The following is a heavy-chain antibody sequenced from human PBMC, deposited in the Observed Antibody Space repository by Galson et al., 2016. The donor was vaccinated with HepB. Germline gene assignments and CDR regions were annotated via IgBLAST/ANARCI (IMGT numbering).Heavy chain of an antibody. V-gene: IGHV4-34*01. D-gene: IGHD4-17*01. CDR3: ARGDNPDYGDYASAYYYMDV. CDR1: GGSFSGYY. CDR2: ITHSGST. Sequence: ETLSLTCAVYGGSFSGYYWSWIRHPPGKGLEWIGEITHSGSTNYNPSLKSRVTISVDTPKNQFSLKLSSVTAADTAVYYCARGDNPDYGDYASAYYYMDVWAKGPRSPSP. J-gene: IGHJ6*03.